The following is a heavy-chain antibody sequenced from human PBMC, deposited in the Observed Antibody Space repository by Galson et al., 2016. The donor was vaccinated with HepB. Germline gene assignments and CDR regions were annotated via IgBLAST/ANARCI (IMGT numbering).Heavy chain of an antibody. CDR1: GLTFSRYG. CDR2: ISMSGGST. Sequence: SLRLSCAGSGLTFSRYGMTWVRQAPGKGLECVASISMSGGSTDYAGSVQGRFTISRDNSRSTLFLQMHSLRAEDTAVYYWVRGSTAPDIWDKGTTVTVSS. V-gene: IGHV3-23*01. D-gene: IGHD3-16*01. CDR3: VRGSTAPDI. J-gene: IGHJ6*04.